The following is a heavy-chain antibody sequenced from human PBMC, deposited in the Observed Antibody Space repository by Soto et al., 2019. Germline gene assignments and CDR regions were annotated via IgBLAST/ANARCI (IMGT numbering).Heavy chain of an antibody. V-gene: IGHV4-34*01. CDR1: GGSFSGHY. Sequence: SETLSLTCAVYGGSFSGHYWSWIRQPPGKGLEWIVEINHSGSTNYNPSLKSRVTISVDTSKNQFSLKLSSVTAADTAVYYCARGRPAIPIVVVTATLDYWGQGTLVTVSS. CDR3: ARGRPAIPIVVVTATLDY. D-gene: IGHD2-21*02. J-gene: IGHJ4*02. CDR2: INHSGST.